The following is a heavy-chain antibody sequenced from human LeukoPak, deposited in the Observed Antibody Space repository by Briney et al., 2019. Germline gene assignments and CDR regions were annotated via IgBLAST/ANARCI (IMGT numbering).Heavy chain of an antibody. D-gene: IGHD3-9*01. Sequence: ASVKVSCKASGYTFTGYYMHWVRQAPGQGLEWMGWINPNSVGTNYAQKFQGRVTMTRDTSISTAYMELSRLRSDDTAVYYCARDSAPTDILTGPPGGDYYYGMDVWGQGTTVTVSS. CDR1: GYTFTGYY. J-gene: IGHJ6*02. CDR3: ARDSAPTDILTGPPGGDYYYGMDV. CDR2: INPNSVGT. V-gene: IGHV1-2*02.